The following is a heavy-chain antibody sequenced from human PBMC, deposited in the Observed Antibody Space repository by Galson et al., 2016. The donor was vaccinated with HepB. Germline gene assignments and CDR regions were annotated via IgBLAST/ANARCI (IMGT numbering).Heavy chain of an antibody. V-gene: IGHV3-11*04. D-gene: IGHD4-23*01. CDR2: ISNRATTI. Sequence: SLRLSCAASGFTFSDFYMNWFRQAPGKGLEWISFISNRATTIYYADSVKGRFTISRDNAKNSLYLQMNNLRAEDTAVYYCATPGGYGGTFYDYGMDVWGQ. J-gene: IGHJ6*02. CDR3: ATPGGYGGTFYDYGMDV. CDR1: GFTFSDFY.